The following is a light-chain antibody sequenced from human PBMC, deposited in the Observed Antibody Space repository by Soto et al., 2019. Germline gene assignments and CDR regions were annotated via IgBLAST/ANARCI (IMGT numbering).Light chain of an antibody. V-gene: IGKV3-11*01. Sequence: EVVLTQSPATLSLSPGERATRSCRASQSVSRFLAWYQQKPGQTPRLLIYDASNRATGIPARFSGSGSGTDFTLTISSLEPEDFAVYYCQQRSDWPPLTFGQGTKADIK. CDR1: QSVSRF. CDR2: DAS. J-gene: IGKJ1*01. CDR3: QQRSDWPPLT.